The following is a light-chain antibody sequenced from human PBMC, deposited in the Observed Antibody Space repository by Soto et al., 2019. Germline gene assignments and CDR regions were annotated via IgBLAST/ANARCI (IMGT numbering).Light chain of an antibody. CDR2: GAS. CDR1: QSVSSNY. V-gene: IGKV3-20*01. J-gene: IGKJ2*01. CDR3: QQYGRSPPFA. Sequence: EIVLTQSPGTLSLSPGERATLSCRASQSVSSNYIAWYQQNPGQAPRLLIYGASTRATGIPDRFSGSGSGTDFTLTISRLEPEDFAVYFCQQYGRSPPFAFGQRPKVEIK.